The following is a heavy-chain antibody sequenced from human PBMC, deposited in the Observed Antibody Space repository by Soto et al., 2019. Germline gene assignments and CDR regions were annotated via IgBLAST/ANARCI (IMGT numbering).Heavy chain of an antibody. CDR2: ISGSGGTT. CDR1: GFTFSSFA. J-gene: IGHJ4*02. CDR3: TRRVVTTSGGVIVDYFDY. D-gene: IGHD3-16*02. Sequence: GGSLRLSCAASGFTFSSFAMTWVREAPGRGLEWISGISGSGGTTYDADSVKGRFTISRDNSKNTLYLQMNSLKNEDTAVYYCTRRVVTTSGGVIVDYFDYWGQGTLVTVSS. V-gene: IGHV3-23*01.